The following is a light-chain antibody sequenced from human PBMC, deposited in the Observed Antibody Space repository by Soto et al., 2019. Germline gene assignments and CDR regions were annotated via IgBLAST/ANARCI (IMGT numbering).Light chain of an antibody. Sequence: QSALTQPASVSGSPGQSITISCTGTSSDVGGYNYVSWHQQHPGKAPKLMIYEVSNRPSGVSNRFSGSKSGNTASLTISGLQAEDEVDYYCSSYTSSSTGVVFGGGTKLTVL. J-gene: IGLJ2*01. V-gene: IGLV2-14*01. CDR2: EVS. CDR1: SSDVGGYNY. CDR3: SSYTSSSTGVV.